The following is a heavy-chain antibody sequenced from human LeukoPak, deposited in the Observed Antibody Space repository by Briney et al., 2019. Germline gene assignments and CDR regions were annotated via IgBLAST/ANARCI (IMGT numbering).Heavy chain of an antibody. CDR1: GGSISSGDYY. J-gene: IGHJ6*03. CDR3: ASMPYDFWSGYGYYYMDV. D-gene: IGHD3-3*01. V-gene: IGHV4-30-4*08. CDR2: MYYSGST. Sequence: SQTLSLTCTVSGGSISSGDYYWSWIRQPPGKGLEWIGYMYYSGSTYYNPSLKSRVTISVDTSKNQFSLKLSSVTAADTAVYYCASMPYDFWSGYGYYYMDVWGKGTTVTVSS.